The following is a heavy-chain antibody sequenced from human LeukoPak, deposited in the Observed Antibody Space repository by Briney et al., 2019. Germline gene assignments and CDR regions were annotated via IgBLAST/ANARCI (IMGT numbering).Heavy chain of an antibody. CDR3: ARAHKDSGSYDYEYYMDV. CDR2: IIPIFGKP. D-gene: IGHD1-26*01. J-gene: IGHJ6*03. CDR1: GYTITYY. Sequence: SVKVSCKASGYTITYYMHWVRQAPGQGLEWMGGIIPIFGKPHYAQKFQGRVTITADEATSTAYMELSSLRSEDTAVYYRARAHKDSGSYDYEYYMDVWGKGTTVTISS. V-gene: IGHV1-69*13.